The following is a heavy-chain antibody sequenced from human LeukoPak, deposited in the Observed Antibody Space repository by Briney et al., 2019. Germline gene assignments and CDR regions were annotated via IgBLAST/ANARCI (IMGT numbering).Heavy chain of an antibody. D-gene: IGHD5-18*01. CDR2: IYYSGST. Sequence: SENLSLTCTISSDSISSYYWSWIRQPPGKGLEWIGYIYYSGSTNYNPSLKNRVTISVDTSKNQFSLKLTSVTAADTAVYYCARDGYYTAMAVWGQGTLVTVSS. CDR3: ARDGYYTAMAV. CDR1: SDSISSYY. V-gene: IGHV4-59*01. J-gene: IGHJ4*02.